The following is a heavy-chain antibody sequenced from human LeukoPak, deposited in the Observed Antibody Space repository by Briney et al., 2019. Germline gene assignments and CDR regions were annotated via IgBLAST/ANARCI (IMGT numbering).Heavy chain of an antibody. D-gene: IGHD5-24*01. J-gene: IGHJ4*02. V-gene: IGHV1-2*02. CDR2: ITPGGGT. Sequence: GASVTVSCKSAVFSFTIYAIHWVRQAPGQGLEWMGWITPGGGTNYPQKFQGRVAITWDTSITTAYMDLSRLTSDDTAVYYCARDRYGDGSAQLDYWGQGALVTVSS. CDR1: VFSFTIYA. CDR3: ARDRYGDGSAQLDY.